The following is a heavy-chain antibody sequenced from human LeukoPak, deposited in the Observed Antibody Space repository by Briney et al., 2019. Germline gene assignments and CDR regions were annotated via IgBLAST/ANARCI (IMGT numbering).Heavy chain of an antibody. V-gene: IGHV4-61*02. J-gene: IGHJ6*02. Sequence: PSETLSLTCTVSGGSISSGSYYWSWIRQPAGKGLEWIGRIYTSGSTNYNPSLKSRVTISVDTSKNQFSLKLSSVTAADTAVYYCASATYCSSTSCYQEYYYGMDVRGQGTTVTVSS. CDR3: ASATYCSSTSCYQEYYYGMDV. CDR1: GGSISSGSYY. CDR2: IYTSGST. D-gene: IGHD2-2*01.